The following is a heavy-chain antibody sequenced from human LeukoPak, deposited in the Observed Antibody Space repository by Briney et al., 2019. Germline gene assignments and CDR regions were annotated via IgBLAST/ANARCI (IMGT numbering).Heavy chain of an antibody. Sequence: MSSETLSLTCAVYGESFSGYYWSWIRQPPGKGLEWIGEINHSGSTNYNPSLKSRVTISVDTSKNQFSLRLSSVTAADTAVYYCARVTGYMIEDYFDYWGQGTLVTVSS. D-gene: IGHD3-22*01. CDR2: INHSGST. V-gene: IGHV4-34*01. CDR3: ARVTGYMIEDYFDY. CDR1: GESFSGYY. J-gene: IGHJ4*02.